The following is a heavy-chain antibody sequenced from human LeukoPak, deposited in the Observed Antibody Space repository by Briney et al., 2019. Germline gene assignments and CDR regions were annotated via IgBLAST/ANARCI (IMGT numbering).Heavy chain of an antibody. V-gene: IGHV4-59*01. CDR2: IYYSGST. D-gene: IGHD3-10*01. Sequence: SETLSLTCTVSGTSISNYYWSWIRQPPGKGLEWIGHIYYSGSTDYNPSLKSRVTISADTSKNQFSLKLSSETAADTAVYYCANLGSSGYWGQGTLVTVSS. J-gene: IGHJ4*02. CDR3: ANLGSSGY. CDR1: GTSISNYY.